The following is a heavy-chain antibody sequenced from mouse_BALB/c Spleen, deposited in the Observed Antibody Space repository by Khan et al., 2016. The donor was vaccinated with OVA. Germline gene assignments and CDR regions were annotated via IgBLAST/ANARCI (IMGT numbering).Heavy chain of an antibody. CDR2: ICGDSNTI. CDR3: ATSYFDGYYFDY. V-gene: IGHV5-17*02. J-gene: IGHJ2*01. Sequence: EVELVESGGGLVQPGGSRKLSCAASGFTFNSYGMHWVRQAPEKGLEWVAYICGDSNTIYYADTVKDRFTISRDKPKNTLFLQMTSLMSEDTAMYYFATSYFDGYYFDYWGPGTTLTVS. CDR1: GFTFNSYG. D-gene: IGHD1-1*01.